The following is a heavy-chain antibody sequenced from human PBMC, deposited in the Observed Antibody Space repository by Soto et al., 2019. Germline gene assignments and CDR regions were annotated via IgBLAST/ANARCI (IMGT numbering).Heavy chain of an antibody. Sequence: SETLSLTCAVSGFSISSGYYWGWIRQPPRKGLEWIGSLYHSVSTYYNPSLKSRVTISVDTSKNQLSLKLISVTAADTAVYYCARENRGTYYYDSSGYYLRGFDPWGQGTLVTVS. V-gene: IGHV4-38-2*02. CDR3: ARENRGTYYYDSSGYYLRGFDP. CDR2: LYHSVST. CDR1: GFSISSGYY. D-gene: IGHD3-22*01. J-gene: IGHJ5*02.